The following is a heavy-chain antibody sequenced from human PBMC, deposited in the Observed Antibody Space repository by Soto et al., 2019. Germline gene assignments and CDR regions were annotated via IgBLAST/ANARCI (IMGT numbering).Heavy chain of an antibody. CDR1: GGSISSSSYY. D-gene: IGHD3-10*01. CDR3: ARQDYFGSGSYYNRHFEF. J-gene: IGHJ4*02. Sequence: SETLSLTCTVSGGSISSSSYYWSWIRQPPGKGLEWIGSIYYSGNTYYNPSLKSRVTISVDTAKNQFSLKLSSVTAADTAVYYCARQDYFGSGSYYNRHFEFWGQGTLVTVS. V-gene: IGHV4-39*01. CDR2: IYYSGNT.